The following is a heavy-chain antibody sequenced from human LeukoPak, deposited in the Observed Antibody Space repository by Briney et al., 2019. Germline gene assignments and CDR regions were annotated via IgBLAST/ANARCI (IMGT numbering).Heavy chain of an antibody. D-gene: IGHD3-16*01. J-gene: IGHJ4*02. Sequence: GGSLRLSCAASGFTFRFYAMSWVRQAPGKGLEWVSGMSAGGTSTYYADSVKGRFTISRDNSKNTLYLHMDSLRAEDTAIYYCAKMRGIVITFGGVIFDSWGQGTLATVSS. V-gene: IGHV3-23*01. CDR2: MSAGGTST. CDR1: GFTFRFYA. CDR3: AKMRGIVITFGGVIFDS.